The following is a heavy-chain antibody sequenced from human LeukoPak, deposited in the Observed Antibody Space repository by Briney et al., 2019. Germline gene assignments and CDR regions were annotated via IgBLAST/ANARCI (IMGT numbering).Heavy chain of an antibody. V-gene: IGHV4-59*08. J-gene: IGHJ5*02. Sequence: SETLSLTCTVSGDSISSYYWSWIRQPPGKGLEWIGYIYYSGSTNYNPSLKSRVTISVDTSKNQFSLKLSSVTAADTAVYYCARQEITVFGVVTYNWFDPWGQGTLVTVLS. CDR2: IYYSGST. CDR1: GDSISSYY. D-gene: IGHD3-3*01. CDR3: ARQEITVFGVVTYNWFDP.